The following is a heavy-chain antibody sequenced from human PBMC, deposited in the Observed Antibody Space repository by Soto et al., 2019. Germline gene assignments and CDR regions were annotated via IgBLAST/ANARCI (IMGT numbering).Heavy chain of an antibody. D-gene: IGHD3-22*01. CDR2: IHTPGSI. Sequence: VQLQESGPGLVKPSETLSLSCTVSGGSISSYSWSWIRQPAGKGLEWIGRIHTPGSINFNPSLNSRVSMSADMCKDQLSLMLSSVTAAATAVYYCARNYCDSSGYYYPLGSWGQGTLVTVSS. J-gene: IGHJ5*02. CDR1: GGSISSYS. V-gene: IGHV4-4*07. CDR3: ARNYCDSSGYYYPLGS.